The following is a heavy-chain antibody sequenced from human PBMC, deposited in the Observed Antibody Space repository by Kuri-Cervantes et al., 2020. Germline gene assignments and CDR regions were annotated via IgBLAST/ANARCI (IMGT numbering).Heavy chain of an antibody. J-gene: IGHJ4*02. CDR1: GFTFSSYA. Sequence: GESLKISCAASGFTFSSYAMSWVRQAPEKGLEWVADIKCDGSEKYYVDSVKGRLTISRDNAKNSLYLQMNSLRAEDTAVYYCARGRIAAAGTLFDYWGQGTLVTVSS. D-gene: IGHD6-13*01. V-gene: IGHV3-7*01. CDR2: IKCDGSEK. CDR3: ARGRIAAAGTLFDY.